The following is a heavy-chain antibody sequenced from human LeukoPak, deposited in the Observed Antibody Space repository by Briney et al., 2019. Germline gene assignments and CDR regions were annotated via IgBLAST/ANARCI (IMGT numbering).Heavy chain of an antibody. CDR1: GGTFISYA. CDR3: ARVPLSSSRLGYYYGMDV. CDR2: IIPIFDTA. V-gene: IGHV1-69*13. Sequence: GASVKVSCKASGGTFISYAISWVRQAPGQGLEWMGGIIPIFDTANYAQKFQGRVTITADESTSTAYMELSSLRSADTAVYYCARVPLSSSRLGYYYGMDVWGQGTTVTVSS. D-gene: IGHD6-6*01. J-gene: IGHJ6*02.